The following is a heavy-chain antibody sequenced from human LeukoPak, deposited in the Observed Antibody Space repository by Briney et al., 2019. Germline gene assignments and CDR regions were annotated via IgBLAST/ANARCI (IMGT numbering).Heavy chain of an antibody. J-gene: IGHJ3*02. V-gene: IGHV3-30*03. D-gene: IGHD3-22*01. CDR3: ARDYYDRTGYHDAFDI. Sequence: GGSLRLSCTASGFTLSNYGMHWVRQAPGKGLEWVAVISSDGSIIYDADSVKGRFTISRDNPKNSLYLQMNSLRDEDTAVYYCARDYYDRTGYHDAFDIWGQGTMVTVSS. CDR1: GFTLSNYG. CDR2: ISSDGSII.